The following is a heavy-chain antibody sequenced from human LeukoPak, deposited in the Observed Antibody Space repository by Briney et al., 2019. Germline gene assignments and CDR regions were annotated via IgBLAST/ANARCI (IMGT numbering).Heavy chain of an antibody. CDR1: GFTFSSYS. J-gene: IGHJ4*02. CDR3: ARDEEGISSSPGDY. CDR2: ISSSSSYI. D-gene: IGHD6-6*01. Sequence: GGSLRLSCAASGFTFSSYSMNWVRQAPGKGLEWVSSISSSSSYIYYADSVKGRFTISRDNAKNTLYLQMNSLRAEDTAVYYCARDEEGISSSPGDYWGQGTLVTVSS. V-gene: IGHV3-21*01.